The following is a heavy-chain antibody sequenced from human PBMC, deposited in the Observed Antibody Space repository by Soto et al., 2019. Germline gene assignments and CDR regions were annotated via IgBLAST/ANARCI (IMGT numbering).Heavy chain of an antibody. CDR2: IYPGDSDT. D-gene: IGHD3-10*01. CDR1: GYRFTSYW. Sequence: GESLKISCKGSGYRFTSYWIAWVRQMPGKGLELMGIIYPGDSDTRYSPSFQGQVTISADKSISTAYLQWSSLKASDTAMYYCARLTGRYSSGNYDYFDYWGQGTLVTVSS. J-gene: IGHJ4*02. CDR3: ARLTGRYSSGNYDYFDY. V-gene: IGHV5-51*01.